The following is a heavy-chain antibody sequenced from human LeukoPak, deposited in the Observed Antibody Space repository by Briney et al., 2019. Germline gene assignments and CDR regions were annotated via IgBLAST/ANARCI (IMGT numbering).Heavy chain of an antibody. D-gene: IGHD2-15*01. CDR1: GFTVSSNY. V-gene: IGHV3-64D*09. CDR2: ISDSGGST. J-gene: IGHJ6*02. Sequence: GGSLRLSCAASGFTVSSNYMSWVRQAPGKGLEYVSAISDSGGSTYYADSVKGRFTISRDNSKNTLYLQVSSLRAEDTAVYFCVRGYSFGPYGMDVWGQGTTVTVSS. CDR3: VRGYSFGPYGMDV.